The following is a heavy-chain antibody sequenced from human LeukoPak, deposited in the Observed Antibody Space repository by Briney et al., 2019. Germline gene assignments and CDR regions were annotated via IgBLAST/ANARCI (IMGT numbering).Heavy chain of an antibody. CDR1: GFTFSSYW. CDR3: AKKGGWPFDY. D-gene: IGHD6-19*01. Sequence: GGSLRLSCAASGFTFSSYWMSWVRQAPGKGLEWVSAISGSGGSTYYADSVKGRFTISRDNSKNTLFLQMNSLRAEDTAVFYCAKKGGWPFDYWGQGTLVTVSS. J-gene: IGHJ4*02. V-gene: IGHV3-23*01. CDR2: ISGSGGST.